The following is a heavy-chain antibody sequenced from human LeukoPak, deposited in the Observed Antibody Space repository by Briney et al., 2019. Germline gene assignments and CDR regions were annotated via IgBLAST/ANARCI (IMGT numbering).Heavy chain of an antibody. V-gene: IGHV3-7*03. J-gene: IGHJ6*02. D-gene: IGHD2-2*03. CDR3: ARAGYCSSTSCYGLGYYCYGMDV. CDR1: GFTFRNHG. CDR2: IKQDGSEK. Sequence: GRSLRLSCAASGFTFRNHGMHWVRQAPGKGLEWVANIKQDGSEKYYVDSVKGRFTISRDNAKNSLYLQMNSLRAEDTAVYYCARAGYCSSTSCYGLGYYCYGMDVWGQGTTVTVSS.